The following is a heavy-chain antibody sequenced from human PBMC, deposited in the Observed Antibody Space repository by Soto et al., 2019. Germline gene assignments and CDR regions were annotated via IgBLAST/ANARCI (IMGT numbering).Heavy chain of an antibody. J-gene: IGHJ6*02. CDR1: GYSFTSYW. Sequence: PGESLKISCKGSGYSFTSYWIGWVRQMPGKGLEWMGIIYPGDSDTRYSPSFQGQVTISADKSISTAYLQWSSLKASDTAMYYCARSYYGSGSYYNDYYYGMDVWAQGTTVTVSS. D-gene: IGHD3-10*01. V-gene: IGHV5-51*01. CDR3: ARSYYGSGSYYNDYYYGMDV. CDR2: IYPGDSDT.